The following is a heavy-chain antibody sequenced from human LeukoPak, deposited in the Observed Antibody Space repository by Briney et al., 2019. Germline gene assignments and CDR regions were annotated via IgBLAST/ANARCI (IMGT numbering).Heavy chain of an antibody. V-gene: IGHV4-39*02. J-gene: IGHJ3*02. CDR3: ARDRYLVAFDI. D-gene: IGHD1-14*01. CDR2: IYYSGST. CDR1: GGSISSSSYY. Sequence: PSETLSLTCTVSGGSISSSSYYWGWIRQPPGKGLEWIGSIYYSGSTYYNPSLKSRVTISVDTSKNQFSLKLSSVTAADTAVYYCARDRYLVAFDIWGQGTMVTVSS.